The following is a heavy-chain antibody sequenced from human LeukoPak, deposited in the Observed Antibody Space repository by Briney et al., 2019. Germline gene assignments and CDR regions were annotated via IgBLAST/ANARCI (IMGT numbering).Heavy chain of an antibody. J-gene: IGHJ4*02. V-gene: IGHV4-59*01. Sequence: SETLSLTCTFSVGPLSSYFGSWLRQPPGKGLEWIGYIYYSGSTNYNPSLKSRVTISVDTSKNQFSLKLSSVTAADTAVYYCAGGCSGSICYLSVFDYWGQGTLVTVSS. D-gene: IGHD2-15*01. CDR2: IYYSGST. CDR1: VGPLSSYF. CDR3: AGGCSGSICYLSVFDY.